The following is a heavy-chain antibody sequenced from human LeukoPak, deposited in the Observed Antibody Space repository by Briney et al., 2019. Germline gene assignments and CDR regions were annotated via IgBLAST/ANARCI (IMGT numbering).Heavy chain of an antibody. CDR3: ARNNTGRFDY. V-gene: IGHV3-33*01. J-gene: IGHJ4*01. D-gene: IGHD1-26*01. CDR1: GFTFSSYG. CDR2: IWYDGSKT. Sequence: PGGSLRLSCAASGFTFSSYGMHWVRQAPGKGLEWVAVIWYDGSKTYYADSVKGRFTISRDNSKNTLYLQMSSLRADDTAVYYCARNNTGRFDYGGQGTLVTVSS.